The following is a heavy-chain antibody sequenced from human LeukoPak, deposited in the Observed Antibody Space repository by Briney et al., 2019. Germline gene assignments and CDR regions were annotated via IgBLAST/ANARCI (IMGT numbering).Heavy chain of an antibody. CDR2: IDWDDDK. D-gene: IGHD1-26*01. CDR1: GFSLSISGMC. V-gene: IGHV2-70*11. J-gene: IGHJ4*02. Sequence: SGPALVKPTQTLTLTCSFSGFSLSISGMCVSWIRQPPGKALEWLARIDWDDDKYYSTSLKTRLTISKDTSKNQVVLTMTNMDPVDTATYYCARILIVGAYPNLDYWGQGTLVTVSS. CDR3: ARILIVGAYPNLDY.